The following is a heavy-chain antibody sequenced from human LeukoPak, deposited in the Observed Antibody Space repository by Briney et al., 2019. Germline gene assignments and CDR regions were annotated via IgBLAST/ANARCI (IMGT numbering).Heavy chain of an antibody. CDR2: ISGRGDET. D-gene: IGHD2-15*01. CDR3: AKDTSAWWYHRAYMNV. J-gene: IGHJ6*03. Sequence: PGGSLRLSCAASGFTFSDYAMNWVRQAPGGGLEWVSAISGRGDETFHADSVKGRFTTSRDNSKNTLSLQMSSLRVEDSAVYFCAKDTSAWWYHRAYMNVWGTGTTVTVSS. V-gene: IGHV3-23*01. CDR1: GFTFSDYA.